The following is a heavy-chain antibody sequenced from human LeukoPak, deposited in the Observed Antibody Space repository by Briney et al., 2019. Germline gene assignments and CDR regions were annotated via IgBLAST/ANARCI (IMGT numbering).Heavy chain of an antibody. CDR2: IYYSGST. CDR3: ARCYDFWSGYYRLFDP. CDR1: GGSISSSSYY. Sequence: SETLSLTSTVSGGSISSSSYYWGWIRQPPGKGLEWIGSIYYSGSTYYNPSLKSRVTISVDTSKNQFSLKLSSVTAADTAVYYCARCYDFWSGYYRLFDPWGQGTLVTVSS. J-gene: IGHJ5*02. D-gene: IGHD3-3*01. V-gene: IGHV4-39*01.